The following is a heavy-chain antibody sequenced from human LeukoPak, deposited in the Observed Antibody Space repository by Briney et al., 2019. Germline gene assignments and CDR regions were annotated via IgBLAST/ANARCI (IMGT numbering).Heavy chain of an antibody. Sequence: GGSLRLSCAASGFTFSSYWMHWVRQAPGKGPVWVSRINSDGTSISYADSVKGRFTISRDNATNMLYLRMNSLRAEDTAVYYCARALAVAGTGGFDPWGQGTLVTVSS. J-gene: IGHJ5*02. D-gene: IGHD6-19*01. CDR1: GFTFSSYW. V-gene: IGHV3-74*01. CDR2: INSDGTSI. CDR3: ARALAVAGTGGFDP.